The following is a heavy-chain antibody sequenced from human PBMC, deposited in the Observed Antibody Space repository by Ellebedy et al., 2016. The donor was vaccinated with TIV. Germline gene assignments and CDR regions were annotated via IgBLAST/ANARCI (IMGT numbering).Heavy chain of an antibody. CDR1: GFTFSNYW. CDR2: ICGSGGST. Sequence: PGGSLRLSCAASGFTFSNYWMSWVRQAPGKGLEWVSAICGSGGSTYYADSVKGRFTISRDNSKNTLYLQMNSLRAEDTAVYYCAKGDYDSSDPPFDYWGQGTLVTVSS. CDR3: AKGDYDSSDPPFDY. D-gene: IGHD3-22*01. V-gene: IGHV3-23*01. J-gene: IGHJ4*02.